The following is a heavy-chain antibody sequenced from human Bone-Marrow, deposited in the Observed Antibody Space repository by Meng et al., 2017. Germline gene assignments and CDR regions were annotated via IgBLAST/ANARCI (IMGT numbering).Heavy chain of an antibody. J-gene: IGHJ4*02. Sequence: QVQLQESGPGLVKPSGTLSLTCAVSGGLISTSNWWSWVRQPPGKGLEWIGEIYHSGSTNYNPSLKSRVDISVDKSKNQFYLSLFSVTAADTAVYYCGRDQGRELINHWGQGTLVTVSS. CDR2: IYHSGST. CDR1: GGLISTSNW. D-gene: IGHD1-7*01. V-gene: IGHV4-4*02. CDR3: GRDQGRELINH.